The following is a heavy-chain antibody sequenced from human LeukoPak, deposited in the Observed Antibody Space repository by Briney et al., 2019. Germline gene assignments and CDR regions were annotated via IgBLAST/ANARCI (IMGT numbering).Heavy chain of an antibody. J-gene: IGHJ4*02. CDR1: GYTFTKYD. D-gene: IGHD6-13*01. V-gene: IGHV1-8*01. CDR2: MNPNSGNT. Sequence: ASVKVSCKASGYTFTKYDSNWVRQASGQGLEWMGLMNPNSGNTGSAQKFQGRVTMTSNTSISTAYMELSSLRSEDTAVYYCARGLRREQQLLRAFDYWGQGTPVTVSS. CDR3: ARGLRREQQLLRAFDY.